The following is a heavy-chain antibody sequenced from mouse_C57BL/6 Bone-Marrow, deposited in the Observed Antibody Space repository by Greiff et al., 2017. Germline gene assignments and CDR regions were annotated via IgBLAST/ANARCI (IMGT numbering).Heavy chain of an antibody. Sequence: QVQLQQSGAELVMPGASVKLSCKASGYTFTSYWMHWVKQRPGQGLEWIGEIDPSDSYTNYKQKFKGKFTLTVDKSSSTAYMRLSSLASEDSAVYYGTPLRGDGYFDVWGTGTTVTVSS. D-gene: IGHD2-4*01. V-gene: IGHV1-69*01. J-gene: IGHJ1*03. CDR1: GYTFTSYW. CDR2: IDPSDSYT. CDR3: TPLRGDGYFDV.